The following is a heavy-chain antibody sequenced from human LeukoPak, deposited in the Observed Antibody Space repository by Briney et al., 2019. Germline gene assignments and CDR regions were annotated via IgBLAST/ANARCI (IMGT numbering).Heavy chain of an antibody. Sequence: SGGSLRLSCAASGFTFSSYAMHWARQAPGKGLEWVAVISYDGSNKYYADSVKGRFTISRDNSKNTLYLQMDSLRAEDTAVYYCARAKRGSYDYWGQGTLVTVSS. CDR3: ARAKRGSYDY. D-gene: IGHD1-26*01. V-gene: IGHV3-30*01. CDR1: GFTFSSYA. J-gene: IGHJ4*02. CDR2: ISYDGSNK.